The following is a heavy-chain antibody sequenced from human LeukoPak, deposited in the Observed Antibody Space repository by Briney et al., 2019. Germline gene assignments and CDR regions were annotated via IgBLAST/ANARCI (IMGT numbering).Heavy chain of an antibody. J-gene: IGHJ4*02. CDR3: ARDGTDKIAAPRSFDY. V-gene: IGHV3-48*03. CDR2: ISSSGDTI. Sequence: AGGSLRLSCAASGFTFSSYEMNWVRQAPGKGLEWVSYISSSGDTIYYRDSVKGRFTIPRDNAKNSLYLQMNSLRDEDTAVYYCARDGTDKIAAPRSFDYWGQGTLVTVSS. D-gene: IGHD6-13*01. CDR1: GFTFSSYE.